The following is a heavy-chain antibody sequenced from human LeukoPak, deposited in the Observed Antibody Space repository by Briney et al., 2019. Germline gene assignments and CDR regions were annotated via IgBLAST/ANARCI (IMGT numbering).Heavy chain of an antibody. CDR3: ARASSGSYSETDY. CDR1: RFSFSDYY. CDR2: ISGSGSTI. V-gene: IGHV3-11*04. J-gene: IGHJ4*02. Sequence: EGSLRLSCAASRFSFSDYYMSWIRQAPGKGLEWVSYISGSGSTIYYADSVKGRFTISRDNAKNSLYLQMNSLRVEDTAVYYCARASSGSYSETDYWGQGTLVTVSS. D-gene: IGHD1-26*01.